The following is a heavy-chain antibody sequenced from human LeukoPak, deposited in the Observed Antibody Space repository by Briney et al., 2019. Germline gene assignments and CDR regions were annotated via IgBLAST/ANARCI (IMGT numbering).Heavy chain of an antibody. CDR2: MNPNSGNT. CDR1: GYTFTSYD. CDR3: ARRACSGGSCYSGDYMDV. D-gene: IGHD2-15*01. Sequence: ASVKVSCKASGYTFTSYDINWVRQATGQGLEWMGWMNPNSGNTGYAQKFQGRVTMTRNTSISTAYMELSSLRSEDTAVYYCARRACSGGSCYSGDYMDVWGKGTTVTISS. J-gene: IGHJ6*03. V-gene: IGHV1-8*01.